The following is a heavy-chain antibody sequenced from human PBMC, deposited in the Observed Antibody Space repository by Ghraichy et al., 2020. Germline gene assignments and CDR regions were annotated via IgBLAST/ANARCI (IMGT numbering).Heavy chain of an antibody. J-gene: IGHJ3*02. CDR1: GGSISSYY. Sequence: SQTLSLTFTVSGGSISSYYWSWIRQPPGKGLEWIGFIYYSGSTNYNPSLKSRLTISVDTSKNQFSLKLSSVTAADTAVYYCARDMVVGATKYAFDIWSQGTMVTGSS. D-gene: IGHD1-26*01. CDR3: ARDMVVGATKYAFDI. CDR2: IYYSGST. V-gene: IGHV4-59*01.